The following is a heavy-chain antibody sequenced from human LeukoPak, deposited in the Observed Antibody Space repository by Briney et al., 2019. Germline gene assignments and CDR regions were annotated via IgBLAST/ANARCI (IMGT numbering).Heavy chain of an antibody. CDR3: ARDRAYDAFDY. Sequence: GALRLSCAASGFTFSSYSMNWVRQAPGKGLEWVSSISSSSSYIYYADSVKGRFTISRDNAKNSLYLQMNSLRAEDTAVYYCARDRAYDAFDYWGRGTLVTVSS. J-gene: IGHJ4*02. CDR2: ISSSSSYI. CDR1: GFTFSSYS. V-gene: IGHV3-21*01. D-gene: IGHD5-12*01.